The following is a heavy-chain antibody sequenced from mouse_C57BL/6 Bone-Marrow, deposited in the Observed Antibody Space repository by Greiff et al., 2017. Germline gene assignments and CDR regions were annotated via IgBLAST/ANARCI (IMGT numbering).Heavy chain of an antibody. Sequence: DVKLVESGGGLVKPGGSLKLSCAASGFTFSSYAMSWVRQTPEKRLEWVATISDGGSYTYYPDNVKGRFTISRDNAKNHLYLQMSHLKSEDTAMYYCARDYYENFDYWGQGTTLTVSS. CDR1: GFTFSSYA. J-gene: IGHJ2*01. V-gene: IGHV5-4*03. CDR3: ARDYYENFDY. CDR2: ISDGGSYT. D-gene: IGHD1-1*01.